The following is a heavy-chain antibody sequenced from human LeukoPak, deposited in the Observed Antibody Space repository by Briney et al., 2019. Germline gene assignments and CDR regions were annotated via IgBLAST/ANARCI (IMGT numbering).Heavy chain of an antibody. D-gene: IGHD1-26*01. J-gene: IGHJ3*02. V-gene: IGHV1-24*01. CDR2: FDPEDGET. CDR3: ARDWYRGSAFDI. Sequence: ASVKVSCKVSGYTLTELSMHWVRQAPGKGLEWMGGFDPEDGETIYAQKFQGRVTMTEDTSTSTAYMELRSLRSDDTAVYYCARDWYRGSAFDIWGQGTMVTVSS. CDR1: GYTLTELS.